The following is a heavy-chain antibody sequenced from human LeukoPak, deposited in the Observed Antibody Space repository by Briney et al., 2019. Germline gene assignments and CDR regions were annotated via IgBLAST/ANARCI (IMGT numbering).Heavy chain of an antibody. Sequence: PGRSLRLSCAASGFTFDDYAMHWVRQAPGKGLEWVSGISWNSGSIGYADSVKGRFTISRDNAKNSLYLQMNSLRAEDTALYYCAKGGGGYSYYGMDVWGQGTTVTVSS. D-gene: IGHD5-12*01. V-gene: IGHV3-9*01. CDR1: GFTFDDYA. J-gene: IGHJ6*02. CDR2: ISWNSGSI. CDR3: AKGGGGYSYYGMDV.